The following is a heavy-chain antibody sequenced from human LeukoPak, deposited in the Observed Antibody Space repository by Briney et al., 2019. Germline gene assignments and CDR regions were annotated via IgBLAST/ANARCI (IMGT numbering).Heavy chain of an antibody. Sequence: GGSLRLSCAASGFTFSTYCMHWVRQAPGKGPMWVSRISPDGTVTNYADSVKARFIISRDNARNTVYLQMNSLRVEDTAVYYCVRDFRSADYWGQGTLVTVSS. CDR1: GFTFSTYC. CDR2: ISPDGTVT. CDR3: VRDFRSADY. J-gene: IGHJ4*02. V-gene: IGHV3-74*01.